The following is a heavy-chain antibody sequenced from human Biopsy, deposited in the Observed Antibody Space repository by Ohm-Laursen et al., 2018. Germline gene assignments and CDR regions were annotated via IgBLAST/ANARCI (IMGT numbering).Heavy chain of an antibody. Sequence: SDTLSLTCPVYGESFNGYYWSWIRPTPGKGLEWIGEINHSGRTNYNPSLKSRVTISVDTSKNQFSLKVRSVTAADTAVYYCVRGVDYYDPYHYYALDVWGQGTTVTVSS. D-gene: IGHD3-22*01. CDR3: VRGVDYYDPYHYYALDV. CDR1: GESFNGYY. J-gene: IGHJ6*02. V-gene: IGHV4-34*01. CDR2: INHSGRT.